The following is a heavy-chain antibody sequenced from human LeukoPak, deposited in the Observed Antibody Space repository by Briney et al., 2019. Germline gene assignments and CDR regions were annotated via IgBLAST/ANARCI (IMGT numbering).Heavy chain of an antibody. CDR2: IYYSGSS. CDR3: ATMSIEGCPFDF. V-gene: IGHV4-59*11. D-gene: IGHD6-6*01. Sequence: SETLSLTCTVSGDSISSHYWSWIRQPPGKGLEWSGNIYYSGSSNYNPSLKSRVTISVDTSKNQFSLKLSSVTAADTAVYYCATMSIEGCPFDFWGQGTLVTVSS. CDR1: GDSISSHY. J-gene: IGHJ4*02.